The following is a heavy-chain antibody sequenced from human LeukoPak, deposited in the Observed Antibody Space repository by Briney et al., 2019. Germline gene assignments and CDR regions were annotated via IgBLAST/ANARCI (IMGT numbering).Heavy chain of an antibody. J-gene: IGHJ5*02. CDR2: ISGNGDST. Sequence: GGSLRLSCAASGFTFSNYWMTWVRQAPGKGLEWVSAISGNGDSTYYADSVKGRFTISRDNSKNTLYLQMNSLRAEDTALYYCARQMATINHWGQGTLVTVSS. CDR3: ARQMATINH. V-gene: IGHV3-23*01. D-gene: IGHD5-24*01. CDR1: GFTFSNYW.